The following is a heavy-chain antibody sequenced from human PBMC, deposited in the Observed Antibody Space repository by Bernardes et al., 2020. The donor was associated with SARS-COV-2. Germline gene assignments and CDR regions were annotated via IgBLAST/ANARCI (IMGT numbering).Heavy chain of an antibody. CDR3: VKERPTGDY. Sequence: GGSLRLSCSGSGFTFSEYPMHWVRQAPGKGLEYVSRISNYGGTTHYADSVKGRFTISGDNSQNTMYLQMSSLRVEDTAVYFCVKERPTGDYCGPGTLVTVSS. CDR2: ISNYGGTT. V-gene: IGHV3-64D*06. J-gene: IGHJ4*02. CDR1: GFTFSEYP.